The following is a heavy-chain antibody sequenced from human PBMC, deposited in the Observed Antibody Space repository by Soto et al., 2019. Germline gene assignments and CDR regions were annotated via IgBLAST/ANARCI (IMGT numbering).Heavy chain of an antibody. CDR3: ARVRYVLRFLEWTFDY. CDR1: GFTFSDYY. V-gene: IGHV3-11*01. CDR2: ISSSGSTI. J-gene: IGHJ4*02. Sequence: PGGSLRLSCAASGFTFSDYYMSWIRQAPGKGLEWVSYISSSGSTIYYADSVKGRFTISRDNAKNSPYLQMNSLRAEDTAVYYCARVRYVLRFLEWTFDYWGQGTLVTVSS. D-gene: IGHD3-3*01.